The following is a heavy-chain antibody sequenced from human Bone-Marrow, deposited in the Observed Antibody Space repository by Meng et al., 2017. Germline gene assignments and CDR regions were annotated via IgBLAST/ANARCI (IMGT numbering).Heavy chain of an antibody. CDR3: ASLLITMIVVVSPYDAFDI. D-gene: IGHD3-22*01. CDR2: ISGSGGST. J-gene: IGHJ3*02. V-gene: IGHV3-23*01. CDR1: GFTFSSYA. Sequence: GGSLRLSCAASGFTFSSYAMSWVRQAPGKGLEWVSAISGSGGSTYYADSVKGRFTISRDNAKNSLYLQMNSLRAEDTAVYYCASLLITMIVVVSPYDAFDIWGQGTMVTVSS.